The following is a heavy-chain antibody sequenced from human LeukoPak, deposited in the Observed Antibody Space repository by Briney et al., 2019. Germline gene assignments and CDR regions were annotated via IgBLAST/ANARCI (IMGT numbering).Heavy chain of an antibody. V-gene: IGHV3-30-3*01. J-gene: IGHJ4*02. D-gene: IGHD1-26*01. CDR2: ISYDGSNK. CDR1: GSTFSSYA. CDR3: ARGPEWEPYYFDY. Sequence: GGSLRLSCAASGSTFSSYAMHWVRQAPGKGLEWVAVISYDGSNKNYADTVKGRFTISRDNSKNTLYLQMNSLRAEDTAVYYCARGPEWEPYYFDYWGQGTLVTVSS.